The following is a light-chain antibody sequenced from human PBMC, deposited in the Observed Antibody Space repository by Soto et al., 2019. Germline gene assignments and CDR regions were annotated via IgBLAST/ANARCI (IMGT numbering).Light chain of an antibody. CDR3: QHSHSTPRIT. Sequence: EIQMTQYPSSLSAVVGDRVTITCRTSQSIRSYLNWYQQKSGKAPKLLISAASNLQSGVPYRFSGSGSGTDFTLTISSLQPGDVATYYCQHSHSTPRITFGQGTRLEIK. V-gene: IGKV1-39*01. CDR2: AAS. J-gene: IGKJ5*01. CDR1: QSIRSY.